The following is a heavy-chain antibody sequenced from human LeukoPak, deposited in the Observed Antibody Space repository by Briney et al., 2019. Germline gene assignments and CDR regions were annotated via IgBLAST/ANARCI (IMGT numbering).Heavy chain of an antibody. CDR2: MNPNSGNT. J-gene: IGHJ4*02. V-gene: IGHV1-8*01. D-gene: IGHD4-17*01. Sequence: ASVTVSCKASGYTFTSYDINWVRQATGQGLEWMGWMNPNSGNTGYAQKFPGRVTMTRNTSISTAYMELSSLRSEDTAVYYCARYDYGDLELDYWGQGTLVTVST. CDR1: GYTFTSYD. CDR3: ARYDYGDLELDY.